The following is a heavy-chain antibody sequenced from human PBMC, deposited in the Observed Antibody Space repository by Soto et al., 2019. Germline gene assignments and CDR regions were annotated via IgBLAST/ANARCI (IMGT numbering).Heavy chain of an antibody. Sequence: SETLSLTCTGSGGSISSSSYYWGWIRQPPGKGLEWIGSIYYSGSTYYNPSLKSRVTISVDTSKNQFSLKLTSVTAADTAVYYCARGTDTWFFALWGRGTLVTVSS. CDR3: ARGTDTWFFAL. J-gene: IGHJ2*01. CDR2: IYYSGST. V-gene: IGHV4-39*07. CDR1: GGSISSSSYY. D-gene: IGHD3-9*01.